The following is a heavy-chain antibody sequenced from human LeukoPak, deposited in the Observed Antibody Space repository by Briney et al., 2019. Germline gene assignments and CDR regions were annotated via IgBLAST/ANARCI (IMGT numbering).Heavy chain of an antibody. CDR2: ISSSSSYI. CDR3: ARDWYSSPGGGLGWFDP. CDR1: GFTFSSYS. Sequence: GGSLRLSCAASGFTFSSYSMNWVRQAPGKGLEWVSSISSSSSYIYYADSVKGRFTISRDNAKNSLYLQMNSLRAEDTAVYYCARDWYSSPGGGLGWFDPWGQGTLVTVSS. D-gene: IGHD6-13*01. J-gene: IGHJ5*02. V-gene: IGHV3-21*01.